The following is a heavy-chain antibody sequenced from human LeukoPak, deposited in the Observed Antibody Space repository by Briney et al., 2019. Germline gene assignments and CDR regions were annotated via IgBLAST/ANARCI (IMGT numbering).Heavy chain of an antibody. CDR1: GGSISSSSYY. CDR3: ARHQITSDYYDSSGYDY. D-gene: IGHD3-22*01. Sequence: SETLSLTCTVSGGSISSSSYYWGWIRQPPGKGLEWIGSIYYSGSTYYNPSLKSRVTISVDTSKNQFSLKLSSVTAAGTAVYYCARHQITSDYYDSSGYDYWGQGTLVTVSS. J-gene: IGHJ4*02. V-gene: IGHV4-39*01. CDR2: IYYSGST.